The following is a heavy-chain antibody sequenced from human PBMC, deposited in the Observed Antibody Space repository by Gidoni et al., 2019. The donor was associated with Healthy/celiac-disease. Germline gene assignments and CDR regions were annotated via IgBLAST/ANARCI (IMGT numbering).Heavy chain of an antibody. CDR1: RFTFTCNS. V-gene: IGHV3-23*01. D-gene: IGHD3-10*01. CDR3: ATVGAALSAYYTVFSMVRRVIDPFDI. J-gene: IGHJ3*02. CDR2: IRCSAGST. Sequence: EMELWGAGGVLLRSGGTVGVSCEARRFTFTCNSMSWLRQVTGKGIEWVSAIRCSAGSTFYADSVKCRFTISRDKSKHSLSLQMINPISEDTALDYCATVGAALSAYYTVFSMVRRVIDPFDICSQGTMVTVSS.